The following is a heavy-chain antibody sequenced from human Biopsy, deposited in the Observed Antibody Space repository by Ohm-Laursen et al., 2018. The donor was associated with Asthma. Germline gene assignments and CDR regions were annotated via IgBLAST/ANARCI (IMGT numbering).Heavy chain of an antibody. Sequence: GSLRLSCAATGFTVTTHYMSWVRQAPGKGLEWVSVIYSGGGTFYADSVKGRVTISRDISKNTLSLQMNSLRAEDTAVYYCARTFHFWSPYHAEHYQLWGQGTLVTVPS. CDR2: IYSGGGT. J-gene: IGHJ1*01. CDR3: ARTFHFWSPYHAEHYQL. D-gene: IGHD3-3*02. V-gene: IGHV3-53*01. CDR1: GFTVTTHY.